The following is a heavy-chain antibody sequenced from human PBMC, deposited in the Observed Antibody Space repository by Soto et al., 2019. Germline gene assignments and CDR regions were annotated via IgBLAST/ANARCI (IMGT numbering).Heavy chain of an antibody. V-gene: IGHV4-30-4*01. J-gene: IGHJ6*02. CDR2: IYYSGST. CDR3: ARDYYYYGMDV. Sequence: SLTCAVAGGSIRPGGYYWSWVRQPPGKGLEWIGYIYYSGSTYYNPSLKSRVTISVDTSKNQFSLKLSSVTAADTAVYYCARDYYYYGMDVWGQGTTVTVSS. CDR1: GGSIRPGGYY.